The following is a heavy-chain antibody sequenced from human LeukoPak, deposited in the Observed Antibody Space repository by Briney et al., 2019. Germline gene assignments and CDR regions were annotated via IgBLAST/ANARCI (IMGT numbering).Heavy chain of an antibody. CDR2: IYYSGST. CDR3: ATSKIQLWAFDY. V-gene: IGHV4-39*01. Sequence: SETLSLTCTVSGGSISSSSYYWGWIRQPPGKGLEWIGSIYYSGSTYYNPSLKSRVTISVDTSKNQFSLKLSPVTAADTAVYYCATSKIQLWAFDYWGQGTLVTVSS. CDR1: GGSISSSSYY. J-gene: IGHJ4*02. D-gene: IGHD3-10*01.